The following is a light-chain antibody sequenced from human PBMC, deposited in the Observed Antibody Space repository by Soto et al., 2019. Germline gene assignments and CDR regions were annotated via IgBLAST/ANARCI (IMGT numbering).Light chain of an antibody. V-gene: IGKV3-15*01. Sequence: IVMTQSPATLSASPGERATLSCRASQSVSSNLAWYQQKPGQAPRLLIYGASTRATGIPARISGSGSGTEFTLTITSLQSEDFAVYYCQQYNKWRTFGQGTKVDI. CDR2: GAS. CDR1: QSVSSN. CDR3: QQYNKWRT. J-gene: IGKJ1*01.